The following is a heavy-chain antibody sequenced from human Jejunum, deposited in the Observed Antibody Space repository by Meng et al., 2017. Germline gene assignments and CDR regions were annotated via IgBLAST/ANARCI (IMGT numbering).Heavy chain of an antibody. Sequence: RRGSGPGLWGPSERLSLPWAFCGGFGRGGGFFWSWSGQPPVKGLEWFGYVVDSGSTKYNPSLSSRVTISAATSKNQFSLELSSGTAADTAVYYCATDVYGDGLAYLDYWGQGSLVTVSS. CDR2: VVDSGST. CDR1: GGFGRGGGFF. CDR3: ATDVYGDGLAYLDY. J-gene: IGHJ4*02. V-gene: IGHV4-61*08. D-gene: IGHD4-17*01.